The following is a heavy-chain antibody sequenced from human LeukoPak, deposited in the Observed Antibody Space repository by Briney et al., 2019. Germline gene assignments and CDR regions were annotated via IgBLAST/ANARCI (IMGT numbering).Heavy chain of an antibody. CDR2: INHSGST. CDR3: ARDRYYYDSSGYPYYFDY. Sequence: SETLSLTCAIYGGSFSGYYWSWIRQPPGKGLEWIGEINHSGSTNYNPSLKSRVTISVDTPKNQFSLKLSSVTAADTAVYYCARDRYYYDSSGYPYYFDYWGQGTLVTVSS. V-gene: IGHV4-34*01. CDR1: GGSFSGYY. J-gene: IGHJ4*02. D-gene: IGHD3-22*01.